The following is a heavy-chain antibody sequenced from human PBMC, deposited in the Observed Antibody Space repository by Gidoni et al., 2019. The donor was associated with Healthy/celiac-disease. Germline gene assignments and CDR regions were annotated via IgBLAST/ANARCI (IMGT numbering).Heavy chain of an antibody. CDR3: AKLAHYYDSSGYYT. V-gene: IGHV3-23*01. Sequence: EVQLLASGGGLVQPGGSLRLSFSASGFTFSSYAMSWVRQAPGKGLEWVSAISGSGGSTYYADSVKGRFTISIDNSKNTLYLQMNSLRAEDTAVYYCAKLAHYYDSSGYYTWSQGTLVTVSS. CDR1: GFTFSSYA. J-gene: IGHJ5*02. CDR2: ISGSGGST. D-gene: IGHD3-22*01.